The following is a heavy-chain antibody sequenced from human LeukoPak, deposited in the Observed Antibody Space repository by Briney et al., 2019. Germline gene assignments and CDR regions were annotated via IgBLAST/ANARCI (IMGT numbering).Heavy chain of an antibody. CDR1: GGSISSGGYS. V-gene: IGHV4-30-2*01. D-gene: IGHD2-15*01. CDR3: ARGSGANWFDP. CDR2: IYHSGST. J-gene: IGHJ5*02. Sequence: TSQTLFLTCAVSGGSISSGGYSWSWIRQPPGKGLEWIGYIYHSGSTYYNPSLKSRVTTSVDRSKNQFSLKLSSVTAADTAVYYCARGSGANWFDPWGQGTLVTLSS.